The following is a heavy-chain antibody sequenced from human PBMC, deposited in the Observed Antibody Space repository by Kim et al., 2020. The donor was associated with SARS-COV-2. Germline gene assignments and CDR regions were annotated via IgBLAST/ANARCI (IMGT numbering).Heavy chain of an antibody. CDR3: ASSRLYDSSGLWDYYFDY. J-gene: IGHJ4*02. D-gene: IGHD3-22*01. V-gene: IGHV4-34*01. CDR2: INHSGGT. CDR1: GGSFSGYY. Sequence: SETLSLTCGVYGGSFSGYYWIWIRQPPGKGLEWIAEINHSGGTNYNPSLKSRVTISVDTSKNQFSLKLRSVAAADTAVYHCASSRLYDSSGLWDYYFDYWGQGTLVTVSS.